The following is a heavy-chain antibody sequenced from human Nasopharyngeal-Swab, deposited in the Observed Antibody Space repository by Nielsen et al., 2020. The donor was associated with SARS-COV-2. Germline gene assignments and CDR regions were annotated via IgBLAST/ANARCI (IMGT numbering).Heavy chain of an antibody. Sequence: VRQAPGKGLEWVSGISWNSGSIGHADSVKGRFTISRDNAKNSPYLQMNSLRAEDTALYYCAKGYYYDSSGYDYWGQGTLVTVSS. CDR2: ISWNSGSI. J-gene: IGHJ4*02. CDR3: AKGYYYDSSGYDY. D-gene: IGHD3-22*01. V-gene: IGHV3-9*01.